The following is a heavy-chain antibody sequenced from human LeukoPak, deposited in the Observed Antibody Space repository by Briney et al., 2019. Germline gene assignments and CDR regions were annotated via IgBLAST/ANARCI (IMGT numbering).Heavy chain of an antibody. CDR2: ISAYNGNT. J-gene: IGHJ4*02. V-gene: IGHV1-18*01. Sequence: ASVKVSCKASGYTFTSYGISWVRQAPGQGLEWMGWISAYNGNTNYAQKLQGRVTMTTDASKSTAYMELRSLRSDDTAVYYCARGINTPLGVVPAAHDDYWGQGTLVTVSS. CDR3: ARGINTPLGVVPAAHDDY. CDR1: GYTFTSYG. D-gene: IGHD2-2*01.